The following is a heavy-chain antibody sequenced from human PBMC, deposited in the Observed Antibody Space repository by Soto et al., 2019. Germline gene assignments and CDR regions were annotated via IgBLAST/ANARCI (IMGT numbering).Heavy chain of an antibody. Sequence: EVQLVESGGGLVQPGGSLRLSCAASGFTFSYYWMHWVRQDPGKGLVWVSRINGDGPSTTYADSAKGRFTISRDNDKNTLNLQMNNLRVEETAVYYCSRGPAQYSSSWPFDYWGQRTLVSVSS. J-gene: IGHJ4*02. V-gene: IGHV3-74*03. CDR2: INGDGPST. CDR3: SRGPAQYSSSWPFDY. D-gene: IGHD6-13*01. CDR1: GFTFSYYW.